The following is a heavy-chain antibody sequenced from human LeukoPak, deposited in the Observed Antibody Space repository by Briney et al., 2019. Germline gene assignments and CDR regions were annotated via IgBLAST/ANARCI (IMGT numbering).Heavy chain of an antibody. D-gene: IGHD2-2*01. V-gene: IGHV3-23*01. Sequence: GGSLRLSCAASGFTFSSYAMSLVRQAPGKGLEWVSAISGSGGSTYYADSVKGRFTISRDNSKNTLYLQMNSLRAEDAAVYYCAKAPDIVVVPAADNWFDPWGQGTLVTVSS. CDR1: GFTFSSYA. CDR3: AKAPDIVVVPAADNWFDP. J-gene: IGHJ5*02. CDR2: ISGSGGST.